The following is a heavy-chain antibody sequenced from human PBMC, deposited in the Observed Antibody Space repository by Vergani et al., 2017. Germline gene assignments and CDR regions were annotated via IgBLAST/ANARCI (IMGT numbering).Heavy chain of an antibody. V-gene: IGHV3-49*05. CDR1: GFTFGDYA. J-gene: IGHJ6*03. Sequence: EVQLVESGGGLVKPGRSLRLSCTGSGFTFGDYAMSWFRQAPGKGLEWVGFIRSKAYSGTTEYAASVKCRFTISRDGSKISAYLEMNSLKNEDTAVYYSSRVGGYSGYDVVNYYYMEVWGKGTTVTVSS. CDR2: IRSKAYSGTT. CDR3: SRVGGYSGYDVVNYYYMEV. D-gene: IGHD5-12*01.